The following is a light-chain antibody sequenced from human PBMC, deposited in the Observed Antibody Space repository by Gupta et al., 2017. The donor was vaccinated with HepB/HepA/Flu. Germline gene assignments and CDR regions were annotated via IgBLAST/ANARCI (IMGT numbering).Light chain of an antibody. CDR1: VLAKKY. Sequence: SSALTQPSSVSVSPGQAARITCSGDVLAKKYARWFQQKPGQAPVLVIYKDSERPSGIPERFSGSSSGTTVTVTIRGAQVEEEADYYCYSATDNNLGVFGGGTKLTVL. CDR2: KDS. CDR3: YSATDNNLGV. V-gene: IGLV3-27*01. J-gene: IGLJ2*01.